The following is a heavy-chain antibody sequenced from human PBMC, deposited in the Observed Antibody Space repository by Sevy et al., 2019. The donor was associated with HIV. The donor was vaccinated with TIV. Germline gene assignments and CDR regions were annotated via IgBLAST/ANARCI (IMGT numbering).Heavy chain of an antibody. CDR3: ATPKYVGYDYESLDI. V-gene: IGHV1-24*01. Sequence: ASVKVSCKVSGYTLTKLSMHWVRQAPGKGLEWMGGFDPEDGETIYAQKFQGRVTRTEDTSTDTAYMGLSSLGSEDTAWYYCATPKYVGYDYESLDIWGQGTMVTVSS. D-gene: IGHD5-12*01. CDR1: GYTLTKLS. CDR2: FDPEDGET. J-gene: IGHJ3*02.